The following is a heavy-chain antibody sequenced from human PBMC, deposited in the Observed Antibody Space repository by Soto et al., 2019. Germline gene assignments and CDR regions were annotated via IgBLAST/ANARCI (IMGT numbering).Heavy chain of an antibody. V-gene: IGHV3-30-3*01. CDR2: ISYDGCSL. D-gene: IGHD3-3*01. CDR3: ARGPDYDFWGGYWFDP. J-gene: IGHJ5*02. Sequence: QVQLVESGGGVVQPGRSLRLSCAASGFTFNNYAVHWVRQAPGKGLEWLAVISYDGCSLYNEDSVKGRFTISRDNSKNTLVLQMNSLRAEDTAVYYCARGPDYDFWGGYWFDPWGQGTLVTVSS. CDR1: GFTFNNYA.